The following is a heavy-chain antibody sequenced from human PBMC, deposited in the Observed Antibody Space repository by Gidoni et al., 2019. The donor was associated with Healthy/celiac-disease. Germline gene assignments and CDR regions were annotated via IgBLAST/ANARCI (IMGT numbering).Heavy chain of an antibody. CDR2: MKPNSGNT. Sequence: QVQLVQSGAEGKKPGASVKVSCKASGYTFTSYDINWVRQATGQGLEVMGWMKPNSGNTGYAQKFQGRVTMTRNTSISTAYMELSSLRSEDTAVYYCARTYCSGGSCYSDYWGQGTLVTVSS. CDR3: ARTYCSGGSCYSDY. D-gene: IGHD2-15*01. J-gene: IGHJ4*02. V-gene: IGHV1-8*01. CDR1: GYTFTSYD.